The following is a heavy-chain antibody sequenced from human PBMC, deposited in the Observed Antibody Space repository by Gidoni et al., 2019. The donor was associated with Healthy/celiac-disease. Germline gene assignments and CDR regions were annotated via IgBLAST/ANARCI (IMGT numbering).Heavy chain of an antibody. CDR1: GGSVSSGSYY. J-gene: IGHJ3*02. V-gene: IGHV4-61*01. D-gene: IGHD6-19*01. Sequence: QVQLQESGPGLVKPSETLSLTCTVSGGSVSSGSYYWSWIRQPPGKGLEWIGYIYYSGSTNYNPSLKSRVTISVDTSKNQFSLKLSSVTAADTAVYYCARVLGLGGWDQNDAFDIWGQGTMVTVSS. CDR2: IYYSGST. CDR3: ARVLGLGGWDQNDAFDI.